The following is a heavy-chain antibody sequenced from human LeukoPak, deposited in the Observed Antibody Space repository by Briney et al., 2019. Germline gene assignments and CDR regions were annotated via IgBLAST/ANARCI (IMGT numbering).Heavy chain of an antibody. CDR3: TRSYYSNWYFDL. D-gene: IGHD3-16*01. V-gene: IGHV3-48*03. J-gene: IGHJ2*01. CDR2: TSSSGSAI. CDR1: GFTFSSYA. Sequence: GGSLRLSCVVSGFTFSSYAMSWVRQAPGKGLEWVSYTSSSGSAIYYADYVKGRFTISRDNAKNSLYLQMNSLRAEDTAVYYCTRSYYSNWYFDLWGRGTLVTVSS.